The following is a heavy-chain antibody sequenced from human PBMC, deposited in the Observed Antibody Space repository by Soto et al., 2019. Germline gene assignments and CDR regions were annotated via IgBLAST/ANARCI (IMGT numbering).Heavy chain of an antibody. CDR2: INHSGST. CDR1: GGSFSGYY. J-gene: IGHJ6*02. CDR3: ARGGSIGEHYDDYGMDV. Sequence: AETLSLTCAVYGGSFSGYYWSWIRQPPGKGLEWIGEINHSGSTNYNPSVKSRVTISVDTSKNQFSLKLSSVTAADTAVYYCARGGSIGEHYDDYGMDVWGQGTTVTVSS. D-gene: IGHD3-10*01. V-gene: IGHV4-34*01.